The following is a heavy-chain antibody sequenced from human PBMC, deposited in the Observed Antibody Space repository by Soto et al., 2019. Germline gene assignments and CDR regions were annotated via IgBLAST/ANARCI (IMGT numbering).Heavy chain of an antibody. V-gene: IGHV4-34*01. CDR2: INHSGST. J-gene: IGHJ6*03. Sequence: SETLCVTCGVYGGSISCYYWSWIRHPPGKGLEWIGEINHSGSTNYNPSLKSRVTISVDTSKNQFSLKLSSVTAADTAVYYCARERGGSGSGSYYYYMDVWGKGTTVTVSS. CDR3: ARERGGSGSGSYYYYMDV. D-gene: IGHD3-10*01. CDR1: GGSISCYY.